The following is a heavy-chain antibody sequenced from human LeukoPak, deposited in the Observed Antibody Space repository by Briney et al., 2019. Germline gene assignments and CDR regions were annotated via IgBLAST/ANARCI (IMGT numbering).Heavy chain of an antibody. CDR3: ARGTRSSWYGDDY. J-gene: IGHJ4*02. CDR2: INHSGST. V-gene: IGHV4-34*01. CDR1: GGSFSGYY. D-gene: IGHD6-13*01. Sequence: HSETLSLTCAVYGGSFSGYYWSWIRQPPGKGLEWIGEINHSGSTNYNPSLKSRVTISVDTSKNQFSLKLSSVTAADTAVYYCARGTRSSWYGDDYWGQGTLVTVSS.